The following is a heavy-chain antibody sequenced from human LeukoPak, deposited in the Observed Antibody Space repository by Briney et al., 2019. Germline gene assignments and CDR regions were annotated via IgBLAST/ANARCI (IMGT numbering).Heavy chain of an antibody. D-gene: IGHD2-2*02. J-gene: IGHJ4*02. CDR3: ARSRYQLLYGCFDY. Sequence: PGGSLRLSCAASGFTFSSYWMSWVRQAPGKGLEWVANIKQDGSEKYYVDSVKGRFTISRDNAKNSLYLQMNSLRAEDTAVYYCARSRYQLLYGCFDYWGQGTLVTVSS. CDR1: GFTFSSYW. V-gene: IGHV3-7*01. CDR2: IKQDGSEK.